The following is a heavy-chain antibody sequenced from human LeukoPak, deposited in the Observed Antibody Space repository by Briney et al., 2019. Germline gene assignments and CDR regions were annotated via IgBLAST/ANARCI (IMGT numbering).Heavy chain of an antibody. V-gene: IGHV3-74*01. Sequence: GGSLRLSCAASGFTVSSYWMNWVRQAPGKGLVWVSRINSVGSSTRYADSVKGRFTISRDNAKNTLYLQMNSLRAEDTAVYYCALISYDTSGYYDYWGQGTLVTVSS. D-gene: IGHD3-22*01. CDR1: GFTVSSYW. CDR3: ALISYDTSGYYDY. J-gene: IGHJ4*02. CDR2: INSVGSST.